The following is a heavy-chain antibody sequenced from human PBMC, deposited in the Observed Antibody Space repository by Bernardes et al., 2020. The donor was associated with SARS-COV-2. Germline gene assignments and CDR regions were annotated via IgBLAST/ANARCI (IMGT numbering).Heavy chain of an antibody. CDR2: NYYSGSP. D-gene: IGHD4-17*01. CDR1: GGSIRSSY. Sequence: SETLSLTCTVSGGSIRSSYWSWIRQPPGQGLEWIGYNYYSGSPNYNPSLKRRVTISVDTSKNQFSLKLSSVTAADTAVYYCARDYGTTSYYYYGMDVWGRGTLVTVSS. V-gene: IGHV4-59*01. J-gene: IGHJ6*02. CDR3: ARDYGTTSYYYYGMDV.